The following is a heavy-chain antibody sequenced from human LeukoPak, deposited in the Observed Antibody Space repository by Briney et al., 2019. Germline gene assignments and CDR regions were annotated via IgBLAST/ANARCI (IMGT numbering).Heavy chain of an antibody. J-gene: IGHJ4*02. Sequence: GGSLRLSCTASGFTFSDYWMTWVRQAPGKGPEWVATIKQDGSQRYYVDSVRGRFTISRDNAKNSLFLQMNGLRAEDTAVYYCARRGGSSSRRSPIDYWGQGTLVTVSS. CDR1: GFTFSDYW. CDR2: IKQDGSQR. CDR3: ARRGGSSSRRSPIDY. V-gene: IGHV3-7*01. D-gene: IGHD6-6*01.